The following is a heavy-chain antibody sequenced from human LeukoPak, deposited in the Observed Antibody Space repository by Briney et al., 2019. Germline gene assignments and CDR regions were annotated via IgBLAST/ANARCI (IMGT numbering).Heavy chain of an antibody. Sequence: ASVKVSCKASGYTFTGYYMHWVRQAPGQGLEWMGIINPSGGSTSYAQKFQGRVTMTRDTSTSTVYMELSSLRSDDTAVYFCASVEMATIGFEHWGQGTLVTVSS. J-gene: IGHJ4*02. D-gene: IGHD5-12*01. CDR3: ASVEMATIGFEH. CDR1: GYTFTGYY. V-gene: IGHV1-46*01. CDR2: INPSGGST.